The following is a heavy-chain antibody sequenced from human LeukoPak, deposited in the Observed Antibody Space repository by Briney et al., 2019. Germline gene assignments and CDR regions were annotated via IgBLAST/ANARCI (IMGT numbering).Heavy chain of an antibody. V-gene: IGHV1-18*04. J-gene: IGHJ3*02. CDR2: ISAYNGKT. CDR1: GYTFTSYG. D-gene: IGHD3-10*01. CDR3: ARELYYYGWESYDRGRRADAFDI. Sequence: GASVKVSCKASGYTFTSYGISWVRPAPGQGLEWMGWISAYNGKTNYAQKLQGRVTMTPDTSTSTAYMELRSLRSDDTAVYYCARELYYYGWESYDRGRRADAFDIWGQGTMVSVS.